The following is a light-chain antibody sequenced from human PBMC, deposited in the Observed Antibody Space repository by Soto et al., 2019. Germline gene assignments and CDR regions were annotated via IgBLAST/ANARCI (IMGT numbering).Light chain of an antibody. J-gene: IGKJ2*01. V-gene: IGKV1-5*03. CDR3: QQYKAYSYT. CDR1: QSLNIW. Sequence: DIQMTQSPSTLSASVGDRVTITCRASQSLNIWLAWYQQKPGKAPKLLISKASSLESGVPSRFSGSGSGTEFTLTISSLXXXXXATYYCQQYKAYSYTFGQGTKLEMK. CDR2: KAS.